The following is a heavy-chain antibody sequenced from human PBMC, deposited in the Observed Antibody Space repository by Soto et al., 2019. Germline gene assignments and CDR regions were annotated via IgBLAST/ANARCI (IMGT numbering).Heavy chain of an antibody. CDR2: IYYTGST. Sequence: PSETLSLTCSVAGDSVSRGSHSWTWTRQPPGKGLEFLGYIYYTGSTNYNPSLKSRVIISVDRSKNQFSLKLSSVTAADTAVNYCARFRRNYFDDWGQGTLVTVSS. V-gene: IGHV4-61*01. D-gene: IGHD3-10*01. CDR1: GDSVSRGSHS. J-gene: IGHJ4*02. CDR3: ARFRRNYFDD.